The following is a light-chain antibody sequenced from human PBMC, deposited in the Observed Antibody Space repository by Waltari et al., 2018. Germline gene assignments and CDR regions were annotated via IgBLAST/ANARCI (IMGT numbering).Light chain of an antibody. CDR3: MQGIEYPWT. CDR1: QSLLDSEDGNTY. J-gene: IGKJ1*01. V-gene: IGKV2-40*01. CDR2: EVS. Sequence: DIVMTQTPLSLPVTLGEPASISCRSSQSLLDSEDGNTYLDWYLQKPGQSPQILIYEVSNRASGVPDRFSCSGSDTDFTLKISRVGAEDVGVYYCMQGIEYPWTFGQGTKVEIK.